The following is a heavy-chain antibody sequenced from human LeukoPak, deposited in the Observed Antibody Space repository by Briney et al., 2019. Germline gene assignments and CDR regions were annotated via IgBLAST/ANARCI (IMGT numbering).Heavy chain of an antibody. V-gene: IGHV4-59*12. J-gene: IGHJ4*02. CDR2: IYFSGST. CDR3: ARGKRSEWLPRSGYLATPFDY. D-gene: IGHD3-22*01. Sequence: KSSETLSLTCTVSGGSISSYYWSWVRQPPGKGLEWVGYIYFSGSTNYNPSLKSRVTISVDTSKNQCSLKLSSVTAADTAVYYCARGKRSEWLPRSGYLATPFDYWGQGTLVTVSS. CDR1: GGSISSYY.